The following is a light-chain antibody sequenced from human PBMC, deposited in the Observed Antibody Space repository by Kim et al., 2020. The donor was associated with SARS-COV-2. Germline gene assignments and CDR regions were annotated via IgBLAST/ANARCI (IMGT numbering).Light chain of an antibody. J-gene: IGKJ2*01. CDR1: QSVSSSY. V-gene: IGKV3-20*01. CDR2: DAS. CDR3: QQYESPPMYT. Sequence: SPGESATRAVRASQSVSSSYLAWYQQKPGQAPRLLIYDASSRATGIPDRFSGSGSGTDFTLTISRLEPEDFAVYYCQQYESPPMYTFGQGTKLEIK.